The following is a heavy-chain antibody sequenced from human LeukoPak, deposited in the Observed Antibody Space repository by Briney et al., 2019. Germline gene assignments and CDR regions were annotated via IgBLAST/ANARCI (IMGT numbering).Heavy chain of an antibody. CDR3: ARAGNSLPDY. Sequence: SETLSLTCAVSGGSISSGGYSWSWIRQPPGKGLEWIGYIYHSGSTYYNPSLKSRATISVDRSKNQFSLKLSSVTAADTAVYYRARAGNSLPDYWGQGTLVTVSS. D-gene: IGHD5-12*01. V-gene: IGHV4-30-2*01. CDR2: IYHSGST. CDR1: GGSISSGGYS. J-gene: IGHJ4*02.